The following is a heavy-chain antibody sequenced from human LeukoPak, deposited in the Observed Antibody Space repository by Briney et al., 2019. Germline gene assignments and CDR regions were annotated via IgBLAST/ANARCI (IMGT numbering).Heavy chain of an antibody. CDR1: GFTVSSDY. V-gene: IGHV3-53*01. CDR2: IYNGGST. CDR3: ARVGVVPAAIPDGFDI. D-gene: IGHD2-2*01. J-gene: IGHJ3*02. Sequence: GGSLRLSCAASGFTVSSDYMSWVRQAQGKGLEWVSVIYNGGSTYYADSMKGRFTISRDNSKNTLYLQMNSLTAEDTAVYYCARVGVVPAAIPDGFDIWGQGTMVTVSS.